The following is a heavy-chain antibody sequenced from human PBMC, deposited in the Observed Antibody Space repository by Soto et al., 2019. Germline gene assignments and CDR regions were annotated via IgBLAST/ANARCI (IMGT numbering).Heavy chain of an antibody. J-gene: IGHJ6*02. V-gene: IGHV1-69*13. CDR3: ARGYDFWGCYYRYYYGMDV. D-gene: IGHD3-3*01. CDR2: IIPIFGTA. Sequence: GASVKVSCKASGGTFSSYAISWMRQATGQGLEWMGGIIPIFGTANYAQKFQGRVTITADESTSTAYMELSSLRSEDTAVYYCARGYDFWGCYYRYYYGMDVWGQGTTVTVSS. CDR1: GGTFSSYA.